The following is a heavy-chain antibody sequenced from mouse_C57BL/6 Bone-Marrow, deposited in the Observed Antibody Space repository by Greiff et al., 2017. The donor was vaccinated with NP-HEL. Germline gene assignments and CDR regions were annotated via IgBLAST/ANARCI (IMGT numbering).Heavy chain of an antibody. CDR1: GFNIKDDY. CDR2: IDPENGDT. V-gene: IGHV14-4*01. Sequence: EVQLQQSGAELVRPGASVKLSCTASGFNIKDDYMHWVKQRPEQGLEWIGWIDPENGDTEYASKFQGKATITADTSSNTAYLQLSSLTSEDTAVYYCTGHYYGSSLYCFDYWGQGTTLTVSS. J-gene: IGHJ2*01. D-gene: IGHD1-1*01. CDR3: TGHYYGSSLYCFDY.